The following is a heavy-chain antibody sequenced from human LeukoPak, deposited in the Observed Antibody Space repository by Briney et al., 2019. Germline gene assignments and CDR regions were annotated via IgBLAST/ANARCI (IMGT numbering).Heavy chain of an antibody. CDR3: ARPDDSESFYRANHY. V-gene: IGHV3-30*04. CDR1: GFRFNSYP. Sequence: GGSLRLSCAASGFRFNSYPMHWVRQAPGKGREWVAVISNDGNKKYYADCVKGRFTISRDNSNNTLSLQMTGLRVEDTAVYYCARPDDSESFYRANHYWGRGTLVTVS. D-gene: IGHD3-10*01. J-gene: IGHJ4*02. CDR2: ISNDGNKK.